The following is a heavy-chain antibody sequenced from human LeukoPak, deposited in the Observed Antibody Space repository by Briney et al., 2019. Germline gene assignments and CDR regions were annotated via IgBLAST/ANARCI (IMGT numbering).Heavy chain of an antibody. CDR3: AKVGYCSSTSCYDYGMDV. V-gene: IGHV3-23*01. Sequence: GGSLRLSCAASGFIFSNYAMTWVRQAPRKGLEWVSSFSASGGRTYCADSVKGRFTISRDNYKNTLYLQMNSLRAEDTAVYYCAKVGYCSSTSCYDYGMDVWGQGTTVTVSS. D-gene: IGHD2-2*01. CDR1: GFIFSNYA. J-gene: IGHJ6*02. CDR2: FSASGGRT.